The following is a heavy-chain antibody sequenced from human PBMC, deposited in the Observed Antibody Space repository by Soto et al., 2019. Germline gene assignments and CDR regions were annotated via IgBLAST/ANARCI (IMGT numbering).Heavy chain of an antibody. CDR3: GKVLVGATGHTDSDS. Sequence: LSLTCTVSGGSIYRSGYYWGWIRQPPGRGLEWIGNIDYNGVTYSNPSLKSRVTISRDTSKNRFSLKLTSVTAADTALYYCGKVLVGATGHTDSDSWGPGTLVTVSS. J-gene: IGHJ4*02. CDR2: IDYNGVT. CDR1: GGSIYRSGYY. D-gene: IGHD2-15*01. V-gene: IGHV4-39*01.